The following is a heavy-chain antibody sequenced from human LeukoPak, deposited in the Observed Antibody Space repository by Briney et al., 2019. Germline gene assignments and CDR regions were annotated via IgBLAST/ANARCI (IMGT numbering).Heavy chain of an antibody. Sequence: ASVKVSCKASGYTFTSYYMHWVRQAPGQGLEWMGLINPTGGGTGYAQKFQGRVTMTRDMSTSKDYMELSSLRSEDTAIYYCARDNSVGDNAWWFDPWGQGTLVTVSS. V-gene: IGHV1-46*01. CDR1: GYTFTSYY. CDR2: INPTGGGT. D-gene: IGHD1-26*01. J-gene: IGHJ5*02. CDR3: ARDNSVGDNAWWFDP.